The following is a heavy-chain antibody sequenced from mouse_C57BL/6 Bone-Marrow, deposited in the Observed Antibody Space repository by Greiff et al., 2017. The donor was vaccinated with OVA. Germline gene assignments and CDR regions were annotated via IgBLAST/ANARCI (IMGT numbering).Heavy chain of an antibody. Sequence: VQLQQPGAELVKPGASVKLSCKASGYTFTSYWMHWVKQRPGQGLEWIGMIHPNSGSTNYNEKFKSKATLTVDKSSSTAYMQLSSLTSEDSAVYYCARSEANWDAYYFDYWGQGTTRTVSS. CDR3: ARSEANWDAYYFDY. J-gene: IGHJ2*01. D-gene: IGHD4-1*01. CDR2: IHPNSGST. CDR1: GYTFTSYW. V-gene: IGHV1-64*01.